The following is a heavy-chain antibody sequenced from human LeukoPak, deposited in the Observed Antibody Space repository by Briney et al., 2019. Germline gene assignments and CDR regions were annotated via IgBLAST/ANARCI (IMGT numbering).Heavy chain of an antibody. CDR1: GFTFSSYA. V-gene: IGHV3-23*01. J-gene: IGHJ4*02. Sequence: GGPLRLSCAASGFTFSSYAMSWVRQAPGKGLEWVSAISGSGGSTYYADSVKGRFTISRDNAKNSLYLQMNSLRAEDTAVYYCARVGGLFYDSSGYYFDYWGQGTLVTVSS. CDR2: ISGSGGST. D-gene: IGHD3-22*01. CDR3: ARVGGLFYDSSGYYFDY.